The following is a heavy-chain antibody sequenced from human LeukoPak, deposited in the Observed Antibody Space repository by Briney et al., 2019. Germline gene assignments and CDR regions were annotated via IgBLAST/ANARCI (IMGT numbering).Heavy chain of an antibody. D-gene: IGHD2-15*01. J-gene: IGHJ4*02. Sequence: KPSETLSLTCTVSDGSISSYYWSWIRQPPGKGLEWIGYIYYSGSTNYNPSLKSRVTISVDTSKNQFSLKLSSVTAADTAVYYCARNSCSGGSCYENRGYFDYWGQGTLVTVSS. CDR1: DGSISSYY. V-gene: IGHV4-59*08. CDR3: ARNSCSGGSCYENRGYFDY. CDR2: IYYSGST.